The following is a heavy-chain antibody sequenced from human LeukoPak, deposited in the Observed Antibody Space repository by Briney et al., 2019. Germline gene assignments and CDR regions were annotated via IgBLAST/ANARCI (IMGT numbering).Heavy chain of an antibody. CDR3: AKARAVNWNYPFDY. J-gene: IGHJ4*02. CDR1: GFTLSSHS. V-gene: IGHV3-23*01. CDR2: ISGSGGST. Sequence: GSLRPSCAASGFTLSSHSNSWVRQAPGKGLELVSAISGSGGSTYYADSVKGRFTISRDNSKNTLYLQMNSLRAEDTAVYYCAKARAVNWNYPFDYWGQGTLVTVSS. D-gene: IGHD1-7*01.